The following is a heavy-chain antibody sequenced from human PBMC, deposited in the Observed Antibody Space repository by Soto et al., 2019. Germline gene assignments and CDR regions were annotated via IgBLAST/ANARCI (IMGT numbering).Heavy chain of an antibody. V-gene: IGHV3-74*01. CDR1: GFTFSSYW. Sequence: LRLSCAASGFTFSSYWMHWVRQAPGKGLVWVSRINSDGSSTSYADSVKGRFTISRDNAKNTLYLQMNSLRAEDTAVYYCARDRQWLGYYYYGMDVWGQGTTVTVSS. J-gene: IGHJ6*02. D-gene: IGHD6-19*01. CDR3: ARDRQWLGYYYYGMDV. CDR2: INSDGSST.